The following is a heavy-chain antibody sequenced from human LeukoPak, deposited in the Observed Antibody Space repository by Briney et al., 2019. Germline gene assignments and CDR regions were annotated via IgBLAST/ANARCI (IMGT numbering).Heavy chain of an antibody. J-gene: IGHJ6*02. D-gene: IGHD3-10*01. CDR1: GGSISSYN. CDR2: IYYSGST. Sequence: SETLSLTCTVSGGSISSYNWSWIRQPPGKGLEWIGYIYYSGSTNYNPSLKSRVTISVDTPKNHFSLKPSTAAAAATAVYYCARGLRGAPMDVWGQGTTVTVSS. V-gene: IGHV4-59*01. CDR3: ARGLRGAPMDV.